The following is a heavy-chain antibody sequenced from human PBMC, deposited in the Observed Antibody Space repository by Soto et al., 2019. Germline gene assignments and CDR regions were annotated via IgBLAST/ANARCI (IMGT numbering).Heavy chain of an antibody. D-gene: IGHD2-21*02. Sequence: QVQLVQSGAEVKKPGSSVKVSCKASGGTFKNYAVSWVRLAPGQGLEWMGGIIPMFGTSNAAPKFQGRVTISAGESTTTAYKELRSLRSEETAVYYCVTSGDCCGACYFYGMDVWGRGTTVTVSS. CDR3: VTSGDCCGACYFYGMDV. J-gene: IGHJ6*02. CDR1: GGTFKNYA. V-gene: IGHV1-69*01. CDR2: IIPMFGTS.